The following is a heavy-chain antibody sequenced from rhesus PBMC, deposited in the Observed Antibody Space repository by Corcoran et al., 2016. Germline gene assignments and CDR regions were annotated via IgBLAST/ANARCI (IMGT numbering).Heavy chain of an antibody. CDR2: INGNSGYT. V-gene: IGHV4-80*01. Sequence: QVQLQESGPGLMKPSETLSLTCAVSGAPISSSCWSLIRQSPGRGLEWIGQINGNSGYTDYNPSLGGRVTLSKDASKSRFSLELNSLTAADTALYWCVKHPTATATFDYWGQGIQVTVSS. J-gene: IGHJ4*01. CDR1: GAPISSSC. CDR3: VKHPTATATFDY. D-gene: IGHD3S6*01.